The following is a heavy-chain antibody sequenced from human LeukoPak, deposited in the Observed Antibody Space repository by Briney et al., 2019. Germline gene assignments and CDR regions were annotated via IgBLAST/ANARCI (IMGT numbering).Heavy chain of an antibody. CDR3: ARQGCSGGSCYPPTYYYGMDV. Sequence: GESLQISCKGSGYKFTTYWIGWVRQLPGKGLEWMGIIYPGDSATRYSPSFQGQVTISADKSISTAYLQWSSLKASDTAIYYCARQGCSGGSCYPPTYYYGMDVWGQGTTVAVSS. V-gene: IGHV5-51*01. CDR1: GYKFTTYW. CDR2: IYPGDSAT. J-gene: IGHJ6*02. D-gene: IGHD2-15*01.